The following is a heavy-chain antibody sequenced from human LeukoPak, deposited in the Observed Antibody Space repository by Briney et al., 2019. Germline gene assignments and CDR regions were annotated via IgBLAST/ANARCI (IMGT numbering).Heavy chain of an antibody. J-gene: IGHJ6*03. V-gene: IGHV1-69*02. Sequence: SVTVSCKASGGTFSSYTISWVRQAPGPGVEWMGRIIPILGIANYASKFQGIVTITPDESTSTAYMELRSLSSEDTAVYYCPRTGHCTNGVCYAHYYYYYMDVWGKGTTVTVSS. D-gene: IGHD2-8*01. CDR2: IIPILGIA. CDR1: GGTFSSYT. CDR3: PRTGHCTNGVCYAHYYYYYMDV.